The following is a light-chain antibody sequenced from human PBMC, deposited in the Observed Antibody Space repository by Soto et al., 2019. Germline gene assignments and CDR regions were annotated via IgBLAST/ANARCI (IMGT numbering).Light chain of an antibody. CDR3: QQYGGTPRS. Sequence: EIVMTQSPATLSVSPGERATLSCRASQRVSSNLAWYQQKPGQAPTLVIHDASSRATDIPDRVSGSEPGTDFTLTISTLEPEHVAVYYYQQYGGTPRSFGQGTKE. CDR1: QRVSSN. J-gene: IGKJ1*01. V-gene: IGKV3-20*01. CDR2: DAS.